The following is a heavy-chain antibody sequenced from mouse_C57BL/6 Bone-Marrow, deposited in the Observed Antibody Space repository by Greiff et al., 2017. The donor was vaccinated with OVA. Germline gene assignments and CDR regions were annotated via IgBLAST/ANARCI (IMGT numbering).Heavy chain of an antibody. CDR1: GFTFSDYG. J-gene: IGHJ1*03. V-gene: IGHV5-15*01. CDR3: ARQGYFDV. CDR2: ISNLAYSI. Sequence: EVQGVESGGGLVQPGGSLKLSCAASGFTFSDYGMAWVRQAPRKGPEWVAFISNLAYSIYYADTVTGRFTISRENAKNTLYLEMSSLRSEDTAMYYCARQGYFDVWGTGTTVTVSS.